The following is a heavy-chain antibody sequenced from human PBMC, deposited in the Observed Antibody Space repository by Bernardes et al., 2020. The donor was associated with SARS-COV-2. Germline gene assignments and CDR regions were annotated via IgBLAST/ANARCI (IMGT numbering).Heavy chain of an antibody. CDR2: FDFEDGKT. D-gene: IGHD2-21*02. CDR1: GYSLIDLS. J-gene: IGHJ3*02. CDR3: STYVSVSRCVGDCYFGEAPLNI. Sequence: ASVKVSCKVSGYSLIDLSTHWVRQAPGAGLEWMGGFDFEDGKTIYAQKFKGRVTMTEDSSSDTAYMELTSLRSEDTAVYFCSTYVSVSRCVGDCYFGEAPLNIWGQGTMVTVSS. V-gene: IGHV1-24*01.